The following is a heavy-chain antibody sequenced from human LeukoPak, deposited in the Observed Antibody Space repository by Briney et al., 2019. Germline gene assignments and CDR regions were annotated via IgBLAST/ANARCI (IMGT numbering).Heavy chain of an antibody. CDR3: ARVYCGGDCYSDYYYYGMDV. J-gene: IGHJ6*02. CDR2: IIPIFGTA. CDR1: GGTFSSYA. V-gene: IGHV1-69*06. D-gene: IGHD2-21*02. Sequence: ASVKVSCKASGGTFSSYAISWVRQAPGQGLEWMGGIIPIFGTANYAQKFQGRVTITADKSTSTAYMELSSLRSEDTAVYYCARVYCGGDCYSDYYYYGMDVWGQGTTVTVSS.